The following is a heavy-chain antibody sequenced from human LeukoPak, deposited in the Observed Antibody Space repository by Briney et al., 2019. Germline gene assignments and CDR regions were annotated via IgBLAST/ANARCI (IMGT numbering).Heavy chain of an antibody. V-gene: IGHV1-3*04. CDR3: ARDRSSFSYAFDI. CDR2: ISTYSDNR. CDR1: GYTFTTYA. D-gene: IGHD6-6*01. Sequence: ASVKVSCKASGYTFTTYAIHWVRQAPGQRLEWMGWISTYSDNRRYSPKFQGAVTITTDTSASTAYMELSSLRSEDTAVYYCARDRSSFSYAFDIWGQGTMVTVSS. J-gene: IGHJ3*02.